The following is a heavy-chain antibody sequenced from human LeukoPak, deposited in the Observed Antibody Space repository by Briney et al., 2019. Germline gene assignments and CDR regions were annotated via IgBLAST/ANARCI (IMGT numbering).Heavy chain of an antibody. V-gene: IGHV3-23*01. Sequence: GGSLRLSCAASGLGFRSYTMTWVRQAPGKGLEWVSTISGSGGDTYYADSVKGRFTISRDNSKNTLYLQMNSLGAEDTAVYYCAKARPFLGYCSRTRCYTVGYWGRGTLVTVSS. CDR2: ISGSGGDT. CDR3: AKARPFLGYCSRTRCYTVGY. J-gene: IGHJ4*02. CDR1: GLGFRSYT. D-gene: IGHD2-2*02.